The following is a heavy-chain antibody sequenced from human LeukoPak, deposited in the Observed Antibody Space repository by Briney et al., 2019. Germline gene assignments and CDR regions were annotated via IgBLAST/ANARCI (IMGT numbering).Heavy chain of an antibody. Sequence: ASVKVSCKASGYTFTSYDINWVRQATGQGLEWMGWMNPNSGNTGYAQKFQGRVTMTRNTSISTAYMELSSLRSEDTAGYYCARKGRIAARGYYYYYRDVWGKGPTVPVSS. CDR3: ARKGRIAARGYYYYYRDV. CDR2: MNPNSGNT. D-gene: IGHD6-6*01. V-gene: IGHV1-8*01. J-gene: IGHJ6*03. CDR1: GYTFTSYD.